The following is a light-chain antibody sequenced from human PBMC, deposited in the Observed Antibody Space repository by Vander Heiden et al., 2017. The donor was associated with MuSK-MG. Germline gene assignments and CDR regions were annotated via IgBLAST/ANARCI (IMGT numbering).Light chain of an antibody. CDR2: GNS. CDR3: QSYDSSLSGLV. Sequence: QSVLTQPPSVSGAPGQRVTISCTGSSSNIGAGYDVHWYQQLPGTAPKLLSYGNSNRPSGVPDRFSGSKSGTSAYLAITGLQAEDESDYYGQSYDSSLSGLVFGGGTKLTVL. V-gene: IGLV1-40*01. CDR1: SSNIGAGYD. J-gene: IGLJ3*02.